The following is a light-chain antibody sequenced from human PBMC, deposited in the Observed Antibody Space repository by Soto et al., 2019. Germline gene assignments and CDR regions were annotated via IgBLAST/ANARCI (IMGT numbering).Light chain of an antibody. CDR3: CSYAGSYTLV. J-gene: IGLJ2*01. CDR2: DVN. V-gene: IGLV2-11*01. CDR1: SSDVGGYNY. Sequence: QSALTQPRSVSGSPGQSVTISCTGTSSDVGGYNYVSWYQQHPGKAPKLMIYDVNKRPSGVPDRFSGSKSGSTASLTISGLQAEDEADYYCCSYAGSYTLVFGGGTKVTVL.